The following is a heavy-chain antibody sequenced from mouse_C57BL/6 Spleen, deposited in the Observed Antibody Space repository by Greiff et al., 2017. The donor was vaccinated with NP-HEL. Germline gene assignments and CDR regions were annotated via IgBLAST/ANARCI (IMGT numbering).Heavy chain of an antibody. J-gene: IGHJ3*01. CDR2: IDPENGDT. CDR3: IYYGNPAWFAD. V-gene: IGHV14-4*01. CDR1: GFNIKDDY. Sequence: VHVKQSGAELVRPGASVKLSCTASGFNIKDDYMHWVKQRPEQGLEWIGWIDPENGDTEYASKFQGKATITADTSSTTAYMQLSSLTSEDTAVYYCIYYGNPAWFADWGQGTLVTVSA. D-gene: IGHD2-1*01.